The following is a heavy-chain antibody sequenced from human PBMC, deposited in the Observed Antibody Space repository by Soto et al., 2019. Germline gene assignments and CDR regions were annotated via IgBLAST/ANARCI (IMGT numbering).Heavy chain of an antibody. CDR1: GGSFSGYY. CDR3: ARVEPSGGGQEPVDY. D-gene: IGHD6-19*01. J-gene: IGHJ4*02. Sequence: QVQLQQWGAGLLKPSETLSLTCAVYGGSFSGYYWSWIRQPPGKGLQWIGEINHSGSTNHNPSLNKRVTISVDKSKTQCSLKLSSVPAADTAVYYCARVEPSGGGQEPVDYWGQGTLVTVSS. V-gene: IGHV4-34*01. CDR2: INHSGST.